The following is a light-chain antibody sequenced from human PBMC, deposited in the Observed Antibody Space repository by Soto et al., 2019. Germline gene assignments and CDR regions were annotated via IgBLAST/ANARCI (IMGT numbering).Light chain of an antibody. J-gene: IGKJ1*01. CDR1: RSVSSN. CDR2: GAS. Sequence: EIVMTQSPATLSVSPGERATLSCRASRSVSSNLAWYQQKPGQAPRLLIYGASTRATGIPARFSGSGSGTEFTLTISSLQSADFAVYYCQQYNNWPRTVGQGTKIEIK. CDR3: QQYNNWPRT. V-gene: IGKV3-15*01.